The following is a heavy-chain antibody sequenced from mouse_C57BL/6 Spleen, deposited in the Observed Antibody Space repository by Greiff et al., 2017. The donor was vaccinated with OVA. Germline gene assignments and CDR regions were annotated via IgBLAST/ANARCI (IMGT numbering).Heavy chain of an antibody. V-gene: IGHV1-80*01. D-gene: IGHD2-4*01. CDR3: AREDYDGLAY. CDR2: IYPGDGDT. J-gene: IGHJ3*01. CDR1: GYAFSSYW. Sequence: QVQLKESGAELVKPGASVKISCKASGYAFSSYWMNWVKQRPGKGLEWIGQIYPGDGDTNYNGKFKGKATLTADKSSSTAYMQLSSLTSEDSAVYFCAREDYDGLAYWGQGTLVTVSA.